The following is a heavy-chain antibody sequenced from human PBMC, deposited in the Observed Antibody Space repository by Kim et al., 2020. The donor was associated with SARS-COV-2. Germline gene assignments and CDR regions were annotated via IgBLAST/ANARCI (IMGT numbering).Heavy chain of an antibody. Sequence: SETLSLTCTVSGGSISSSSYYWGWIRQPPGKGLEWIGSIYYSGSTYYNPSLKSRVTISVDTSKNQFSLKLSSVTAADTAVYYCARLCREGCYYDSSGSLDYWGQGTLVTVSS. CDR2: IYYSGST. J-gene: IGHJ4*02. D-gene: IGHD3-22*01. CDR1: GGSISSSSYY. V-gene: IGHV4-39*01. CDR3: ARLCREGCYYDSSGSLDY.